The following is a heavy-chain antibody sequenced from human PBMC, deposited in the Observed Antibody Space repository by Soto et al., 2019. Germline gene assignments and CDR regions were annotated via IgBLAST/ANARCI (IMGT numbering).Heavy chain of an antibody. V-gene: IGHV1-8*01. CDR3: ARDNPLDDFWSGAGYYYYYMDV. J-gene: IGHJ6*03. CDR2: MNPNSGNT. Sequence: ASVKVSCKASGYTFTSYDINWVRQATGQGLEWMGWMNPNSGNTGYAQKFQGRVTMTRNTSISTAYMELSSLRSEDTAVYYCARDNPLDDFWSGAGYYYYYMDVWGKGTTVTVSS. D-gene: IGHD3-3*01. CDR1: GYTFTSYD.